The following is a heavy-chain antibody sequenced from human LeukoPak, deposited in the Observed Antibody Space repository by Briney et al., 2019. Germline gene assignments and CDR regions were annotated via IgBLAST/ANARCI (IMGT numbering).Heavy chain of an antibody. CDR3: ARGGYCSGGSCFYYFDY. V-gene: IGHV3-48*02. J-gene: IGHJ4*02. Sequence: GGSLRLSYAASGFTFSSSRMNWVRQAPGKGLEWVSYISSSTNIYYADSVKGRFTISRDTAKNSLYLQMNSLRDEDTAVYYCARGGYCSGGSCFYYFDYWGQGTLVTVSS. CDR1: GFTFSSSR. D-gene: IGHD2-15*01. CDR2: ISSSTNI.